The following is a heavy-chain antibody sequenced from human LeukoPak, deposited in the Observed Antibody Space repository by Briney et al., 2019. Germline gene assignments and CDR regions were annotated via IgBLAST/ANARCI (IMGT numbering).Heavy chain of an antibody. CDR2: MNPNRDNT. CDR3: ARVKMATTGGLVNFDY. J-gene: IGHJ4*02. CDR1: GYTFTSYD. V-gene: IGHV1-8*03. Sequence: ASVKVSCKASGYTFTSYDIHWVRQASGQGLEWMGWMNPNRDNTGYAQKFQGRVTITRSTSITTAYMELSSLRSEDTAVYYCARVKMATTGGLVNFDYWGQGTLVTVSS. D-gene: IGHD5-24*01.